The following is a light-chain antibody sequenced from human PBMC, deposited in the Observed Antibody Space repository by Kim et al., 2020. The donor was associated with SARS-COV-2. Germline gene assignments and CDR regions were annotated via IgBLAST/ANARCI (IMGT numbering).Light chain of an antibody. J-gene: IGKJ4*01. Sequence: EIVLTQSPGTLSLSPGERATLSCRASQTVNIDSLAWYQQKPGQAPRLLIYGASSRATGIPDRFSGSGSGTDFTLTISRLEPEDFAVYYCQQYGTSPLTFGGGTKVDIK. CDR3: QQYGTSPLT. CDR2: GAS. V-gene: IGKV3-20*01. CDR1: QTVNIDS.